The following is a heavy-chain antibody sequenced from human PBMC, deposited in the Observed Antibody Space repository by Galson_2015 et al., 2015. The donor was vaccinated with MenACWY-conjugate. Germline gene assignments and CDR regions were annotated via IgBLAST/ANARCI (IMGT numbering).Heavy chain of an antibody. V-gene: IGHV3-23*01. CDR2: ISGSGATT. D-gene: IGHD3-10*01. CDR3: AKDIIVGIGSYTTFDY. J-gene: IGHJ4*02. CDR1: GFTFSSYA. Sequence: SLRLSCAASGFTFSSYAMGWVRQAPGKGLEWVSSISGSGATTDYADSVRGRFTISRDNSKNTLYLEINSLRVDDTAVYYWAKDIIVGIGSYTTFDYWGQETLVTVSS.